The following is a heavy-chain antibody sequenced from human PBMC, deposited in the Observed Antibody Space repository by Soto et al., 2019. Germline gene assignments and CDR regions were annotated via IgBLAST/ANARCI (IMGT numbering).Heavy chain of an antibody. J-gene: IGHJ3*02. CDR1: GYTFTSYY. Sequence: ASVKVSCKASGYTFTSYYMHWVRQAPGQGLEWMGIINPSGGSTSYAQKFQGRVTMTRDTSTSTVYMELSSLRSEDTAVYYCASGHSSGYYSPVAFDIWGQGTMVTVSS. V-gene: IGHV1-46*01. D-gene: IGHD3-22*01. CDR2: INPSGGST. CDR3: ASGHSSGYYSPVAFDI.